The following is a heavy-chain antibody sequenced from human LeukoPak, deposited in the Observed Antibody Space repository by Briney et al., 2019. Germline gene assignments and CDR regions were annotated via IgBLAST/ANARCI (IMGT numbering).Heavy chain of an antibody. CDR1: GYSISSGYY. CDR2: IYHSGST. J-gene: IGHJ4*02. CDR3: ARGGITMIVVVEVYFDY. V-gene: IGHV4-38-2*02. D-gene: IGHD3-22*01. Sequence: SETLSLTCTVSGYSISSGYYWGWIRQPPGKGLEWIGSIYHSGSTYYNPSLKSRVTISVDTSKDQFSLKLSSVTAADTAVYYCARGGITMIVVVEVYFDYWGQGTLVTVSS.